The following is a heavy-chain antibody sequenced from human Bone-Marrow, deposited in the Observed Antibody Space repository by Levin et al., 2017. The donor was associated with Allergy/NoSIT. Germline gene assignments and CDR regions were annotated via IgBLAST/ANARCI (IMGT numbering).Heavy chain of an antibody. CDR2: ISSSGSTI. J-gene: IGHJ4*02. D-gene: IGHD3-22*01. CDR1: GFTFSSYE. V-gene: IGHV3-48*03. Sequence: GGSLRLSCAASGFTFSSYEMNWVRQAPGKGLEWVSYISSSGSTIYYADSVKGRFTISRDNAKNSLYLQMNSLRAEDTAVYYCAGSSGYYSEYFDYWGQGTLVTVSS. CDR3: AGSSGYYSEYFDY.